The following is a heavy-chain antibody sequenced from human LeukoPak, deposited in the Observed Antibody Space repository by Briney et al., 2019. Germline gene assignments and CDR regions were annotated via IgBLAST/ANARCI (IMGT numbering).Heavy chain of an antibody. CDR2: IYTSGST. CDR3: ARDIRAYYYDSSGSYYFDY. D-gene: IGHD3-22*01. V-gene: IGHV4-4*07. CDR1: GGSISSYY. J-gene: IGHJ4*02. Sequence: SETLSLTCTVSGGSISSYYWSWIRQPPGKGLEWIGRIYTSGSTNYNPSLKSRVTMSVDTSKNQFSLKLSSVTAADTAVYYCARDIRAYYYDSSGSYYFDYWGQGTLVTVSS.